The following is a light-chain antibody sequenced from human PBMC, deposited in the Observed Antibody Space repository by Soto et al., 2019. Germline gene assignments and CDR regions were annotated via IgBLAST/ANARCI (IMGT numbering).Light chain of an antibody. Sequence: QSVLTQPPSVSGAPGQRVTISCSGSSSNIGAGYDVHWYQQLPGTAPKLLISANNIRPSGVPDRFSGSKSGTSASLAITGLQAEDEADYYCQSYDSSLSGSVFGGGTKLTVL. CDR1: SSNIGAGYD. CDR2: ANN. V-gene: IGLV1-40*01. CDR3: QSYDSSLSGSV. J-gene: IGLJ2*01.